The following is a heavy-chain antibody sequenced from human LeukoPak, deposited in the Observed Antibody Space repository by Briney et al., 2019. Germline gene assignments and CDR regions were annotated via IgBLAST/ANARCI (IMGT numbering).Heavy chain of an antibody. Sequence: PSETLSLTCTVSGGSISSGDYYWSWIRQPPGKGLEWIGYIYYSGNTYYNPSLKSRVTISVDTSKNQFSLKLSSVTAADTAVYYCARDYSYNGVGWFDPWGQGTRVTVSS. D-gene: IGHD5-18*01. J-gene: IGHJ5*02. CDR1: GGSISSGDYY. V-gene: IGHV4-30-4*01. CDR2: IYYSGNT. CDR3: ARDYSYNGVGWFDP.